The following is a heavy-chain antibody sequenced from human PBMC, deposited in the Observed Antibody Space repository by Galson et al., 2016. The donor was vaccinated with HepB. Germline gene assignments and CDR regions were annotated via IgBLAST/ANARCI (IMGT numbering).Heavy chain of an antibody. CDR3: AHRPYDSHRYIGMEWAYNWFDP. Sequence: PALVKPTQTLALTCTFSGFSLSETGMGVGWIRQPPGKALEFLALIYWDDDTRYSSSLGTRLTVTKDTSKNQVVLTMTNMHPADTATYYCAHRPYDSHRYIGMEWAYNWFDPWGQGILVTVSA. D-gene: IGHD3-22*01. V-gene: IGHV2-5*02. CDR1: GFSLSETGMG. J-gene: IGHJ5*02. CDR2: IYWDDDT.